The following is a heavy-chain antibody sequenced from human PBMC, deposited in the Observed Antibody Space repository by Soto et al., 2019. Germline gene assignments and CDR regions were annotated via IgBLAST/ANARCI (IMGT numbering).Heavy chain of an antibody. V-gene: IGHV3-9*02. CDR3: AVSSPDIVVLPSSIYFTS. CDR2: LRWDRSTV. D-gene: IGHD2-15*01. J-gene: IGHJ4*02. Sequence: GGSLRLSCVASGSSSDPFTMHWVRELPGKGLEWVAGLRWDRSTVAYADSVQGRFTISRDHAKNSVDLLMDSLRPDDTALYFCAVSSPDIVVLPSSIYFTSWGPGTQVTVSS. CDR1: GSSSDPFT.